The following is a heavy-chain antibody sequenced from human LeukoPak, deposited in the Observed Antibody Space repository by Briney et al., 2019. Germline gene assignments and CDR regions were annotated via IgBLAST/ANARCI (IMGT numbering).Heavy chain of an antibody. CDR3: ARGVDSAIKFDY. CDR2: INPSGGST. Sequence: ASVKVSCKASGYTFTSYYLHWVRQAPGQGLEWMGIINPSGGSTNYAQKFQGRVTMTRDTSTSTVYMELSSLRSEDTAIYYCARGVDSAIKFDYWGQGTPVTVSS. J-gene: IGHJ4*02. V-gene: IGHV1-46*01. CDR1: GYTFTSYY. D-gene: IGHD2-21*01.